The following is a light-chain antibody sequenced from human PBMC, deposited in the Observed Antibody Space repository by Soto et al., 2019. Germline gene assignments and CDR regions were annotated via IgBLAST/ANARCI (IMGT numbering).Light chain of an antibody. J-gene: IGKJ4*01. V-gene: IGKV3-20*01. CDR1: QSVSSSS. CDR3: QQYGTSPLT. CDR2: GAS. Sequence: EIVLTQSPGTLFLSPGERATLSCRASQSVSSSSLAWYQQKPGQAPRLLIYGASSRATGFPDRFSGSGSGTDFTLTISRLEPEDFAVYYCQQYGTSPLTFGGGTKVDIK.